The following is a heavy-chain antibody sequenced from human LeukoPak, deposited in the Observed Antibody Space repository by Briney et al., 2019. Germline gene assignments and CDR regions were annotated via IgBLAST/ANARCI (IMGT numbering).Heavy chain of an antibody. D-gene: IGHD3-10*01. CDR1: GSTFDDYA. CDR3: ARVAPGDYFNY. J-gene: IGHJ4*02. V-gene: IGHV3-9*01. CDR2: ISWNSGSI. Sequence: GGSLRLSCAASGSTFDDYAMHWVRQAPGKGLEWVSGISWNSGSIGYADSVKGRFTISRDNAKNTLYLQMHSLRAEDTAVYYCARVAPGDYFNYWGQGTLVTVSS.